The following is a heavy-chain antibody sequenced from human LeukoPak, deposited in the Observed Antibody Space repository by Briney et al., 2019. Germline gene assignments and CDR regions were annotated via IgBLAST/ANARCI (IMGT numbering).Heavy chain of an antibody. V-gene: IGHV3-23*01. J-gene: IGHJ5*02. CDR2: ISGSGGST. D-gene: IGHD3-3*01. CDR3: AKEGDFWYGWFDP. Sequence: GGSLRLSCTASGFIFNNYAMSWVRQAPAKGREWVSRISGSGGSTYYADSGMGRFTISRDNSKNTLYLQMNSLRAEDTAVYHCAKEGDFWYGWFDPWGQGTLVTVSS. CDR1: GFIFNNYA.